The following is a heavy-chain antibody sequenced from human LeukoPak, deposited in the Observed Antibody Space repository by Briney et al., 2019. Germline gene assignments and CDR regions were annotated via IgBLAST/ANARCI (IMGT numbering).Heavy chain of an antibody. J-gene: IGHJ5*02. CDR3: AKGGYTTWFDP. CDR2: IRANGGDT. CDR1: GFTFREYS. V-gene: IGHV3-23*01. Sequence: PGGSLRLSCAASGFTFREYSMSWVRQAPGKGLEWVSNIRANGGDTYYTDSVKGRFTISRGNSKNTLYLEMNSLRAEDTAVYYCAKGGYTTWFDPWGQGTLVTVSS. D-gene: IGHD2-15*01.